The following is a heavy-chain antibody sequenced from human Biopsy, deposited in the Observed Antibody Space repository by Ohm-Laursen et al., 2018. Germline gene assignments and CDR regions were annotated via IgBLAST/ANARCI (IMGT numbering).Heavy chain of an antibody. V-gene: IGHV3-48*04. CDR3: TRLAYYYYYGMDV. CDR1: GFTFRSYA. D-gene: IGHD2-21*01. CDR2: ITGSSSTI. Sequence: SLRLSCAASGFTFRSYAMNWVRQAPGKGLEWISYITGSSSTIYYADSVKGRFTISRDNAKNSLYLQMNSLRAEDTAVYYCTRLAYYYYYGMDVWGQGTTVTVSS. J-gene: IGHJ6*02.